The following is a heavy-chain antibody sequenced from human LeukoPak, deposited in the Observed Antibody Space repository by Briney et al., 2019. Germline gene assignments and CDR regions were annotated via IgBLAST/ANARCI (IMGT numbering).Heavy chain of an antibody. D-gene: IGHD6-19*01. J-gene: IGHJ2*01. CDR3: ASHSSGWYVWYFDL. CDR1: GGTFSSYA. V-gene: IGHV1-69*04. Sequence: SVKVSCKASGGTFSSYAISWVRQAPGQGLEWMGRIIPILGIANYAQKFQGRVTITADKSTSTAYMELSSLRSEDTAVYYCASHSSGWYVWYFDLWGRGTLVTVSS. CDR2: IIPILGIA.